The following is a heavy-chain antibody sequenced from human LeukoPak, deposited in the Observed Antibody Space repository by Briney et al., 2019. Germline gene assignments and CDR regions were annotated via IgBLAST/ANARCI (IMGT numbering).Heavy chain of an antibody. D-gene: IGHD1-14*01. Sequence: GASVKVSCKASGYTFTSYGISWVRQAPGQGLEWMGWISAYNGNTNYAQKLQGRVTMTTDTSTSTAYMELRSLRSDDTAVYYCAREEDFTATGPSLDYWGQGTLVTVSS. CDR2: ISAYNGNT. J-gene: IGHJ4*02. V-gene: IGHV1-18*01. CDR1: GYTFTSYG. CDR3: AREEDFTATGPSLDY.